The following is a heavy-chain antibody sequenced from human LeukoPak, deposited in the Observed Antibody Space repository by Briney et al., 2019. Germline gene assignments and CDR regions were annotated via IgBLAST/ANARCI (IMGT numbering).Heavy chain of an antibody. CDR2: ISSRSGYI. V-gene: IGHV3-21*01. CDR1: GFSCSTYC. J-gene: IGHJ2*01. D-gene: IGHD2-15*01. Sequence: GGSLRLSCAASGFSCSTYCMNWVRQAPGKGLEWVSSISSRSGYIYYADSVKGRFTISRDNAKNSLYLQMDSLGAEDTAVYYCATDLYCASSGGDPCGRGTLVTVSS. CDR3: ATDLYCASSGGDP.